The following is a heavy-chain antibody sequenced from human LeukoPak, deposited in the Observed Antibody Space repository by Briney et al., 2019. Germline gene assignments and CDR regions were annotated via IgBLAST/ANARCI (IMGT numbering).Heavy chain of an antibody. CDR2: MSGGGDKT. CDR1: GFTFTTYA. D-gene: IGHD2-2*01. Sequence: GGSLRLSCAASGFTFTTYAMSWVRQAPGKGLEWVSAMSGGGDKTYYADSVKGRFTISRDDSQNTLYLQMNSLSAEDTAVYHCAKVETSGGANCYALDYWGQGTLVTVSS. J-gene: IGHJ4*02. CDR3: AKVETSGGANCYALDY. V-gene: IGHV3-23*01.